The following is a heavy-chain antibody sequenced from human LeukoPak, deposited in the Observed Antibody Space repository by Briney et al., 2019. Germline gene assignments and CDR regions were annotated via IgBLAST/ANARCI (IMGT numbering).Heavy chain of an antibody. CDR1: GFTFSSYW. CDR2: IKQDGSEK. D-gene: IGHD6-13*01. Sequence: PGGSLRLSCAASGFTFSSYWMSWVGQAPGKGLEGVAKIKQDGSEKYYVDSVRGRFTISRDNAKNSLYLQMNSLRAEDTAVYYCARYPQQLVPLGGAFDIWGQGTMVTVSS. CDR3: ARYPQQLVPLGGAFDI. J-gene: IGHJ3*02. V-gene: IGHV3-7*04.